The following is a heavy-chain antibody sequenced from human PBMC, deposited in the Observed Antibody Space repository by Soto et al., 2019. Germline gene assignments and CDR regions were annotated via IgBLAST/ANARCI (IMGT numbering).Heavy chain of an antibody. CDR2: MNPNSGNT. CDR3: ARVNYGWAAAGLGV. V-gene: IGHV1-8*01. D-gene: IGHD6-13*01. J-gene: IGHJ6*02. CDR1: GYTFTSYD. Sequence: SSVKVSCKASGYTFTSYDINWVRQATGQGLEWMGWMNPNSGNTGYAQKFQGRVTMTRNTSISTAYMELSSLRSEDTAVYYCARVNYGWAAAGLGVCGQGTTGTVSS.